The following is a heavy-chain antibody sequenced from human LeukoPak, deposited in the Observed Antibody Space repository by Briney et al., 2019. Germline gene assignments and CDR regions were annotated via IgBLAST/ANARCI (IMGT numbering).Heavy chain of an antibody. J-gene: IGHJ6*03. V-gene: IGHV4-55*02. D-gene: IGHD3-22*01. CDR1: GDSVTSDNW. CDR3: TRRGGYYFAYMDV. Sequence: PSETLSLTCTLSGDSVTSDNWWSWVRQPPGEGLEWIGIIHYRGSTFDNPSVKSRVTMSIETTKNHFCLKLSSVTAADTAMYYCTRRGGYYFAYMDVWGKGTTVTVSS. CDR2: IHYRGST.